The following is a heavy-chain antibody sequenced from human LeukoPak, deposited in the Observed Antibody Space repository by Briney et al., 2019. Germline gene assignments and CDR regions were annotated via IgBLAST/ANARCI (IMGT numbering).Heavy chain of an antibody. CDR2: ISSSGSTT. D-gene: IGHD2-2*01. V-gene: IGHV3-48*01. Sequence: GGSLRLSCAASAFTFSSYSMNWVRQAPGKGLEWVSYISSSGSTTYYADSVKGRFTISRDNAQKSLYLQMNSLRAEDTAVYYCASCCSTTSCYAVDYWGQGTLVTVSS. J-gene: IGHJ4*02. CDR1: AFTFSSYS. CDR3: ASCCSTTSCYAVDY.